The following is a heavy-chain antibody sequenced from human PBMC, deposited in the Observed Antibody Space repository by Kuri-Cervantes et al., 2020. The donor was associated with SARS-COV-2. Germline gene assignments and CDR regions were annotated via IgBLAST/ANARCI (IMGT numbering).Heavy chain of an antibody. J-gene: IGHJ6*03. D-gene: IGHD3-9*01. CDR1: GFTFGDYA. Sequence: GGSLRLSCTASGFTFGDYAMSWVRQAPGKGLKWVGFIRSKAYGGTTEYAASVKGRFTISRDDSKSIAYLQMNSLKTEDTAVYYCTRLTFPYYYYMDVWGKGTTVTVSS. CDR3: TRLTFPYYYYMDV. V-gene: IGHV3-49*04. CDR2: IRSKAYGGTT.